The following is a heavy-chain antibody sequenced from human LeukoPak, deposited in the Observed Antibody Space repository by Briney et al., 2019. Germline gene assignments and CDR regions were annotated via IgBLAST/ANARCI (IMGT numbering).Heavy chain of an antibody. CDR2: IRYDGSNK. V-gene: IGHV3-30*02. J-gene: IGHJ5*02. D-gene: IGHD3-10*01. CDR3: AKVWFGENHFDP. CDR1: GFTFSSYG. Sequence: GSLRLSCAASGFTFSSYGMHWVRRAPGKGLEWVAFIRYDGSNKYYADSVKGRFTISRDNSKNTLYLQMNSLRAEDTAVYYCAKVWFGENHFDPWGQGTLVTVSS.